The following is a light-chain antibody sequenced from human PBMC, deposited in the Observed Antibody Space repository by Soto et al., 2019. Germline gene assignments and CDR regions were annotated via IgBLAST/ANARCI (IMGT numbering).Light chain of an antibody. Sequence: DIQMTQSPSSLSASVGDTVTITCQASQDISHYLNWYQQKPGKALKLLIYDASNLHPGVPSRFRGSGSGTEFSFTITSLQPEDVATYYCQQYDGLPITFGQGTRLKIK. CDR1: QDISHY. V-gene: IGKV1-33*01. CDR2: DAS. CDR3: QQYDGLPIT. J-gene: IGKJ5*01.